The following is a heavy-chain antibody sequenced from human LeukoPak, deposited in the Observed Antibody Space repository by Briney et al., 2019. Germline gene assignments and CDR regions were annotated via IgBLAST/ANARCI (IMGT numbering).Heavy chain of an antibody. CDR3: AKYDSSGFDY. CDR1: GFTFSSYA. J-gene: IGHJ4*02. D-gene: IGHD3-22*01. Sequence: GGSLRLSCAASGFTFSSYAMSWVRQAPGKGLEWVSSVTGSGGSTNYADSVKGRFTISRDNSKNTLYLQMNSLRAEDTAVYYCAKYDSSGFDYWGQGTLVTVSS. V-gene: IGHV3-23*01. CDR2: VTGSGGST.